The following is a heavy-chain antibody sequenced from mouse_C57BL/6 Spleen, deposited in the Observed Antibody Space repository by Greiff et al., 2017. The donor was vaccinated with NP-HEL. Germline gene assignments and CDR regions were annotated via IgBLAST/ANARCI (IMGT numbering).Heavy chain of an antibody. CDR2: ISSGSSTI. CDR1: GFTFSNYG. V-gene: IGHV5-17*01. CDR3: GRGGGRRPFDY. D-gene: IGHD1-2*01. Sequence: DVKLVESGGGLVKPGGSLKLSCAASGFTFSNYGMHWVRQAPEKGLEWVAYISSGSSTIYYADTVKGRFTISRENAKNTLFLQMTSLRSEDTAMYYCGRGGGRRPFDYWGQGTTLTVSS. J-gene: IGHJ2*01.